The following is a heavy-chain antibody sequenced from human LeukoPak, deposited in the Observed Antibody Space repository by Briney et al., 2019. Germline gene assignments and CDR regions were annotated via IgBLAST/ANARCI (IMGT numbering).Heavy chain of an antibody. CDR1: GFTVISSY. J-gene: IGHJ4*02. Sequence: PGGSLRLSCAASGFTVISSYMSWVRQAPGKGLEWVSLIYSGGSTYYAASVKGRFTISRDNSKNTLYLQMNSLRPEDTAVYYCAKGYNYAYEYWGQGTLVTVSS. CDR2: IYSGGST. V-gene: IGHV3-53*01. CDR3: AKGYNYAYEY. D-gene: IGHD5-18*01.